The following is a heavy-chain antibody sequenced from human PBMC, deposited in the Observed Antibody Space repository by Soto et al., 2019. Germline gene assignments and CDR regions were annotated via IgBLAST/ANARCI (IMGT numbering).Heavy chain of an antibody. CDR3: AKSGTYGSGSYYPIWFDP. J-gene: IGHJ5*02. CDR1: GFTFSSYG. CDR2: ISYDGSNK. Sequence: QVQLVESGGGVVQPGRSLRLSCAASGFTFSSYGMHWVRQAPGKGLEWVAVISYDGSNKYYADSVKGRFTISRDNSKNTLSRQMNSLRAEDAAVYYCAKSGTYGSGSYYPIWFDPWGQGTLVTVSS. V-gene: IGHV3-30*18. D-gene: IGHD3-10*01.